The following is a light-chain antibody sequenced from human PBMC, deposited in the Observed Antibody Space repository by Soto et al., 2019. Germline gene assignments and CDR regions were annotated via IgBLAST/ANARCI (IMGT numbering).Light chain of an antibody. J-gene: IGLJ1*01. Sequence: QSALTQPASVSGSPGQSITISCTGTSSDVGSYNLVSWYQQHPGKAPKLMIYEGSKRPSGVSNRFSGSKSGNTASLTISGLRAEDGADYYCCSYAGSSTYVFGTGTKVTVL. CDR2: EGS. V-gene: IGLV2-23*01. CDR1: SSDVGSYNL. CDR3: CSYAGSSTYV.